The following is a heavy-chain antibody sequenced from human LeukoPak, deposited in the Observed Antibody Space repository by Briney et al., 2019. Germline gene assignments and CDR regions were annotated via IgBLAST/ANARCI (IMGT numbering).Heavy chain of an antibody. CDR3: ARASYDTSGEYDY. CDR2: IYTSGST. D-gene: IGHD3-22*01. J-gene: IGHJ4*02. CDR1: GGSISSGSYY. Sequence: PSETLSLTCTVSGGSISSGSYYWSWIRQPAGKGLEWIGRIYTSGSTNYKPSLKSRVTMSIDTSKNQFSLRLRSVTAADTAVYYCARASYDTSGEYDYWGQGTLVTVSS. V-gene: IGHV4-61*02.